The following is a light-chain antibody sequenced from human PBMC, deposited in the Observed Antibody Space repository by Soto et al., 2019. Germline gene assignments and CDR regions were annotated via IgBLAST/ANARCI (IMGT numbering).Light chain of an antibody. CDR2: EVN. CDR3: SSYTSSSTWV. Sequence: QSSLTQPASVSGSHGQSITISCTGTSSDIGGDKYVSWFQQHPGKVPKLMIYEVNNRPSGVSNRFSSSKSGNTASLTISGLQADDASDYYCSSYTSSSTWVFGGGTKLTVL. V-gene: IGLV2-14*01. CDR1: SSDIGGDKY. J-gene: IGLJ3*02.